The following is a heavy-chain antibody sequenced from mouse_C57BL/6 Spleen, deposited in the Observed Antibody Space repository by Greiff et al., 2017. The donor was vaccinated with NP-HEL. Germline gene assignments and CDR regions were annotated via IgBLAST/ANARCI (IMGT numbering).Heavy chain of an antibody. D-gene: IGHD2-2*01. V-gene: IGHV1-54*01. J-gene: IGHJ2*01. CDR1: GYAFTNYL. CDR3: ARGGYDSYYFDY. CDR2: INPGSGGT. Sequence: QVQLQQSGAELVRPGTSVKVSCKASGYAFTNYLIEWVKQRPGQGLEWIGVINPGSGGTNYNEKFKGKATLTADKSSSTAYMQLSSLTSEDSAVYFCARGGYDSYYFDYWGQGTTLTVSS.